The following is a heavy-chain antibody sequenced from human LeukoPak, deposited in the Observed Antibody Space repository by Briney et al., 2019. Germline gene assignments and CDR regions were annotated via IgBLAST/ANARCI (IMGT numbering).Heavy chain of an antibody. J-gene: IGHJ5*02. CDR1: GFTFSSYA. D-gene: IGHD4-17*01. CDR3: ARDRAYGDYAS. CDR2: ISYDGSNK. Sequence: PGGSLRLSCAASGFTFSSYAMHWVRQAPGKGLEWVAVISYDGSNKYYADSVKGRFTISRDNSKNTLYLQMNSLRAEDTAVYYCARDRAYGDYASWGQGTLVTVSS. V-gene: IGHV3-30-3*01.